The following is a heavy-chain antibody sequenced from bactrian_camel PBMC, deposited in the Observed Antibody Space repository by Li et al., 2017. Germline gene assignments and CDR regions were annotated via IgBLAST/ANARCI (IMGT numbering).Heavy chain of an antibody. Sequence: HVQLVESGGGLVQPGGSLRLSCAASGSRYSSLCMGWFRQAPGKEREGVALLDADGTTTKYAASVKGRFTISKDNAKNTLYLQLNSPKTEDTAMYYCAKDRTGGSWYGIDYNYWGQGTQVTVS. CDR2: LDADGTTT. J-gene: IGHJ4*01. D-gene: IGHD6*01. V-gene: IGHV3S1*01. CDR1: GSRYSSLC. CDR3: AKDRTGGSWYGIDYNY.